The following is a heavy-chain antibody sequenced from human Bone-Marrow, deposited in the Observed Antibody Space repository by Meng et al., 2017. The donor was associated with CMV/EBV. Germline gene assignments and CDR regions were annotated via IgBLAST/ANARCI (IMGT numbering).Heavy chain of an antibody. CDR3: ARQITIFRNWFDP. CDR2: IRQDGGEK. CDR1: GFTFSNYW. Sequence: GGSLRLSCAASGFTFSNYWMSWVRQAPGKGLEWVANIRQDGGEKYYVDSVKGRFTISRDNAKNSLYLQMNSLRAEDTAVYYCARQITIFRNWFDPWGQGTLVTVSS. J-gene: IGHJ5*02. V-gene: IGHV3-7*01. D-gene: IGHD3-3*01.